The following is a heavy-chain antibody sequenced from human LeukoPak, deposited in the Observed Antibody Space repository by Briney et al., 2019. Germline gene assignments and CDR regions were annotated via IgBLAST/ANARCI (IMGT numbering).Heavy chain of an antibody. Sequence: SETLSLTCTVSGGSISSYYWSWIRQPPGKGLEWIGYIYYSGSTNYNPSLKSRVTISVDTSKNQFSLKLSSVTAADTAVYYCARELGENYDFWSGYYTLDYWGQGTLVTVSS. J-gene: IGHJ4*02. CDR1: GGSISSYY. V-gene: IGHV4-59*12. CDR3: ARELGENYDFWSGYYTLDY. CDR2: IYYSGST. D-gene: IGHD3-3*01.